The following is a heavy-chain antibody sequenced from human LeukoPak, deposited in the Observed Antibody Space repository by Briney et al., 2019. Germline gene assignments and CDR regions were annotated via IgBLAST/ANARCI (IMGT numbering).Heavy chain of an antibody. V-gene: IGHV4-31*03. CDR2: IYYSGST. J-gene: IGHJ4*02. CDR3: ARRWRFLEWLPPVYFDY. Sequence: PSETLSLTCTVSGGSISSGGYYWSWIRQHPGKGLEWIGYIYYSGSTYYNPSLKSRVTISVDTSKNQFSLKLSSVTAADTAVYYCARRWRFLEWLPPVYFDYWGQGTLVTVSS. D-gene: IGHD3-3*01. CDR1: GGSISSGGYY.